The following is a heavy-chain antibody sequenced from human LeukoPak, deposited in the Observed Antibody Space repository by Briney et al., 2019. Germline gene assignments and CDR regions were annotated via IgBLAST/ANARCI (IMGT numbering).Heavy chain of an antibody. CDR2: INLSDDSA. D-gene: IGHD1-26*01. V-gene: IGHV1-46*04. CDR3: ARVAGDPFDS. Sequence: SVKVSCKASGYTFTRYYMHWVRHAPGQGLEWVGVINLSDDSAGYAQKLQGRVTMTRDTSTSTVYMELSSLRSEDTAVYYCARVAGDPFDSWGQGTLVTVSS. CDR1: GYTFTRYY. J-gene: IGHJ4*02.